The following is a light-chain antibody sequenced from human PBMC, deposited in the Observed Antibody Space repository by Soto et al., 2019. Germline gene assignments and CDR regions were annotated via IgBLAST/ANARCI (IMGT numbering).Light chain of an antibody. CDR1: SSDVGGYNY. CDR3: SSHTSYSTRD. Sequence: QSVLTQPASVSGSPGQSIAISCTGTSSDVGGYNYVSWYQQHPGKAPKLMIHEVSNRPSGVSDRFSGSKSGNTASLTISGLQADDEADYYRSSHTSYSTRDFGTATKVTVL. J-gene: IGLJ1*01. V-gene: IGLV2-14*01. CDR2: EVS.